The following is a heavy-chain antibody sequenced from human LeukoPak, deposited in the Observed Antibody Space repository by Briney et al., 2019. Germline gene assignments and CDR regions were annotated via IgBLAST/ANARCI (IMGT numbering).Heavy chain of an antibody. D-gene: IGHD6-6*01. CDR1: GFTFSTYS. Sequence: GGSLRLSCAASGFTFSTYSMHWVRQAPGKGLEWVAVISYDGSNKKYADSVKGRFTISRDNSKNTLYLQMNSLRAEDTAVYYCARTLIEYSVSSCYFDYWGQGTLVTVSS. V-gene: IGHV3-30*03. J-gene: IGHJ4*02. CDR3: ARTLIEYSVSSCYFDY. CDR2: ISYDGSNK.